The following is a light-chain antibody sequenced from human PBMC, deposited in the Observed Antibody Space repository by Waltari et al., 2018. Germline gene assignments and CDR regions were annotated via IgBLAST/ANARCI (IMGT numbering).Light chain of an antibody. CDR2: QAS. Sequence: DIQMTQSPSPLPASVGDKVTITCRASQSVANRVPWYRQKPGEAPKVLIYQASTLETGVPSRFSGSGSGTEFTITISRLQPDDFARYYCQQHNNSWTFGQGTTVEVK. CDR1: QSVANR. CDR3: QQHNNSWT. J-gene: IGKJ1*01. V-gene: IGKV1-5*03.